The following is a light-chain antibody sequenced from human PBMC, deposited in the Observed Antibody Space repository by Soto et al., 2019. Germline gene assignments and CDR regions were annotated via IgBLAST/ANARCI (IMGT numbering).Light chain of an antibody. CDR1: QSVGPN. J-gene: IGKJ2*03. V-gene: IGKV3-15*01. CDR3: QQYETWPPYS. Sequence: TQSPATLSVSLGEEVTLSCRASQSVGPNLAWDQQRPGQAPRRLIHWGSTRDNGVPARFRGSGRGTDFTLTISSLQSEDLSVYYCQQYETWPPYSFGQGTKLEIK. CDR2: WGS.